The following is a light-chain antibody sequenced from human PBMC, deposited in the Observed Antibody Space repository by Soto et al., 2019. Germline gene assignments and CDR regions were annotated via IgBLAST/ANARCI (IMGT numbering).Light chain of an antibody. CDR3: MQALQTPLT. CDR2: LGS. J-gene: IGKJ4*01. Sequence: DIVMTQSPLSLPVTPGEPASISCRSSQSLLHSNGYNYLDWYRQKPGQSPQLLIYLGSNRASGVPARFSVSGSGTDFTLKIIRVEAEDVGVYYCMQALQTPLTFGGGTKVEIK. V-gene: IGKV2-28*01. CDR1: QSLLHSNGYNY.